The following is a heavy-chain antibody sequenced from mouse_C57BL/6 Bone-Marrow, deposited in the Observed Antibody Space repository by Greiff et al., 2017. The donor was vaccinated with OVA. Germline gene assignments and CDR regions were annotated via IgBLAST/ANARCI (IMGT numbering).Heavy chain of an antibody. D-gene: IGHD2-13*01. CDR3: ASLDGDYYDY. CDR1: GYTFTDYY. J-gene: IGHJ4*01. V-gene: IGHV1-19*01. CDR2: INPYNGGT. Sequence: VQLQQSGPVLVKPGASVKMSCKASGYTFTDYYMNWVKQSHGKSLEWIGVINPYNGGTSYNQKFKGKATLTVDKASSTAYMELNSLTSEDSSVYYCASLDGDYYDYWGQGTSVTVSS.